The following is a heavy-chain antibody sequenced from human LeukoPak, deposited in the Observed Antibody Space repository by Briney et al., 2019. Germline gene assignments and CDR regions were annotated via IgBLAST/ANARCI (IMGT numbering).Heavy chain of an antibody. CDR3: ARDRVGVGSNGWEN. CDR2: MNPNSGNT. CDR1: GYTFTSYD. Sequence: ASVKVSCKASGYTFTSYDINWVRQATGQGLEWMGWMNPNSGNTGYAQKFQGRVTITRNTSIGTAYMELSSLRSEDTAVYYCARDRVGVGSNGWENWGQGTLVIVSS. J-gene: IGHJ4*02. D-gene: IGHD6-19*01. V-gene: IGHV1-8*03.